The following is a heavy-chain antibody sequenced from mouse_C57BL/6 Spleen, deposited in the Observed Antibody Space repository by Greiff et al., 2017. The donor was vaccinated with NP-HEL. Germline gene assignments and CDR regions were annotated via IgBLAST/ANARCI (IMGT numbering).Heavy chain of an antibody. CDR2: IYPGDGDT. J-gene: IGHJ2*01. D-gene: IGHD4-1*01. Sequence: VQLQQSGAELVKPGASVKISCKASGYAFSSYWMNWVKQRPGKGLEWIGQIYPGDGDTNYNGKFKGKATLTADKSSSTAYMQLSSLTSEDSAVYFCARRINWGYFDYWGQGTTLTVSS. CDR3: ARRINWGYFDY. V-gene: IGHV1-80*01. CDR1: GYAFSSYW.